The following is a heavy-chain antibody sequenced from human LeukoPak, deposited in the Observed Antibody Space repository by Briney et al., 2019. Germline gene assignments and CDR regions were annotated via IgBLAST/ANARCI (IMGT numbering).Heavy chain of an antibody. Sequence: GTLSLTCDSSGGSISSSTWWSWVRQPPGKGLEYIGEIYHSGSTNYNQSLKSRVTISVDKSKNQFSLKLTSVTAADTAVYYCARVSVPYDDDVSLYGMDGWLQGSTVTVSS. J-gene: IGHJ6*01. CDR3: ARVSVPYDDDVSLYGMDG. V-gene: IGHV4-4*02. CDR2: IYHSGST. D-gene: IGHD4-17*01. CDR1: GGSISSSTW.